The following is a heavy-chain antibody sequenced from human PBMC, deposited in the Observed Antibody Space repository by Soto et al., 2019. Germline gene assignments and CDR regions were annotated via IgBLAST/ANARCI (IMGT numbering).Heavy chain of an antibody. D-gene: IGHD2-2*01. J-gene: IGHJ3*02. V-gene: IGHV1-69*02. CDR3: SRGGDIVVVPAASEDAFDI. CDR2: IIPILGIA. CDR1: GGTFSSYT. Sequence: QVQLVQSGAEVKKPGSSVKVSCKASGGTFSSYTISWVRQAPGQGLEWMGRIIPILGIANYAQKFQGRVTITADKSTMTAYMELSSLRSEETVVYYCSRGGDIVVVPAASEDAFDIWGQGTMVTVSS.